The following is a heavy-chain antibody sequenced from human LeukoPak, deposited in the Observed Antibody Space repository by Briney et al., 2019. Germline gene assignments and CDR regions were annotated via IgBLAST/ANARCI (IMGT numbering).Heavy chain of an antibody. CDR3: ARDKSGSSGWYSYFDY. Sequence: ASVKVSCKASGYTLTGYYMHWVRQAPGQGLEWMGWINPNSGDTNYAQKFQGRVTMARDTSISTAYMELSRLRSDDTAVYYCARDKSGSSGWYSYFDYWGQGTLVTVSS. CDR1: GYTLTGYY. CDR2: INPNSGDT. V-gene: IGHV1-2*02. D-gene: IGHD6-19*01. J-gene: IGHJ4*02.